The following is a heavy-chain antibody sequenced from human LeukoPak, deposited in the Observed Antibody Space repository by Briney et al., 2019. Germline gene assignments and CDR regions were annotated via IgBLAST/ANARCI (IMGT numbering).Heavy chain of an antibody. Sequence: ASVKVSFKGSGYTFTGYYMHWVRQAPGQGLAGMGWINPNSGGPNYAQKFRGRVTMTRDTFISTAYMELSRLRSDDTAVYYCAREGSPSARYWGQGTLVTVSS. J-gene: IGHJ4*02. V-gene: IGHV1-2*02. CDR3: AREGSPSARY. D-gene: IGHD3-10*01. CDR2: INPNSGGP. CDR1: GYTFTGYY.